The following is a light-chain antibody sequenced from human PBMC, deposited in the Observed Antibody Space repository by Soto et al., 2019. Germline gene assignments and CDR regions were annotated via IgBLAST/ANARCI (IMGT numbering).Light chain of an antibody. CDR3: QQYNNGPPWT. Sequence: EIVMTQSPATLSVSPGERATLSCRASQSVSSNLAWYQQKPGQAPRLLIYGASTRATGIQVRFSGSGSGTEFTLTISSLQSEDFAVYYCQQYNNGPPWTFGQGTKVEIK. J-gene: IGKJ1*01. V-gene: IGKV3-15*01. CDR1: QSVSSN. CDR2: GAS.